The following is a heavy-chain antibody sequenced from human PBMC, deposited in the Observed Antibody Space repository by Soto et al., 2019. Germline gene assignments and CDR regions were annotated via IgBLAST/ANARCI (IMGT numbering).Heavy chain of an antibody. V-gene: IGHV3-7*04. CDR3: ARGDYYDSSGPFSDAFDI. D-gene: IGHD3-22*01. CDR2: IKPDGSEK. J-gene: IGHJ3*02. Sequence: GGSLRLSCAAPGFTFSSYWMSWVRQAPGKGLEWVANIKPDGSEKWYVDSVKGRFTISRDNAKNSLYLQMNSLRAEDTAVYYCARGDYYDSSGPFSDAFDIWGQGTMVTVSS. CDR1: GFTFSSYW.